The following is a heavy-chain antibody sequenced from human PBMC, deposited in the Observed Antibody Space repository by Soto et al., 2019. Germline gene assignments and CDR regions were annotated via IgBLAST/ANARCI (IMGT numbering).Heavy chain of an antibody. V-gene: IGHV1-2*04. CDR1: GYTCTGYY. D-gene: IGHD3-10*01. Sequence: GSPVKLSSKAPGYTCTGYYLHWLQHAPEQGLEWMGWINPNSGGTNYAQKFQGWVTMTRDTSISTAYMELSRLRSDDTAVYYCARGWFGELEAFAIWGQGTMVTVSS. J-gene: IGHJ3*02. CDR2: INPNSGGT. CDR3: ARGWFGELEAFAI.